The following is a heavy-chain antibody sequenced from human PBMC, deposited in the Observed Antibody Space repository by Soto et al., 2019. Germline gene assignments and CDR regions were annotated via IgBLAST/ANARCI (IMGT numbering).Heavy chain of an antibody. CDR2: IDPSGGST. V-gene: IGHV1-46*01. CDR1: GFTFTTYY. Sequence: HVRLAQSGAEVKKPGASVSILCKTSGFTFTTYYIHWVRQPPGQGLEWMGMIDPSGGSTTYAQKFQGRITMTSHMSTSTVYMEFGSLRSEYTAVYYCARVPYDTTGYYAFWGQGNLVTVAS. CDR3: ARVPYDTTGYYAF. D-gene: IGHD3-22*01. J-gene: IGHJ4*02.